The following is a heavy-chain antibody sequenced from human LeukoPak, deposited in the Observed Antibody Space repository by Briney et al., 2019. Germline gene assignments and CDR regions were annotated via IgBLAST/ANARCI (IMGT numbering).Heavy chain of an antibody. V-gene: IGHV3-23*01. CDR1: GFTFSSYV. D-gene: IGHD4-17*01. Sequence: PGGSLRLSCAASGFTFSSYVMSWVRQAPGKGLEWVSGISASGGSRYYADSVKGRFTISRDNSKNTLYLQMNSLRAEDTAVYYCAQYRGATVTTFVYWGQGTLVTVSS. CDR3: AQYRGATVTTFVY. J-gene: IGHJ4*02. CDR2: ISASGGSR.